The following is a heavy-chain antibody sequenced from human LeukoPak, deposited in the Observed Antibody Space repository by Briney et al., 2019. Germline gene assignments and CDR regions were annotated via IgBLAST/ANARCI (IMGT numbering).Heavy chain of an antibody. V-gene: IGHV3-21*01. Sequence: GGSLRLSCAASGFTFSSYSVNWVRQAPGKGLEWVSSISSSSSYIYYADSVKGRFTISRDNAKNTLYLQMNSLRAEDTAVYYCARGIVTAPHYWGQGTLVTVSS. CDR1: GFTFSSYS. CDR2: ISSSSSYI. CDR3: ARGIVTAPHY. J-gene: IGHJ4*02. D-gene: IGHD3-22*01.